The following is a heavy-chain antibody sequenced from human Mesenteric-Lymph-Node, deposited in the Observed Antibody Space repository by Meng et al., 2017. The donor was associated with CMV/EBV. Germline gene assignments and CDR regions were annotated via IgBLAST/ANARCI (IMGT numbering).Heavy chain of an antibody. J-gene: IGHJ6*02. V-gene: IGHV3-21*01. CDR2: ISTTNSHT. Sequence: GESLKISCAASGFIFSSFRMNWVRQAPGKGLEWVSFISTTNSHTYYVDSVKGRFTISRDNAKNSLYLQMNSLRAEDTAVYYCTRFSGGMDVWGQGATVTVSS. CDR3: TRFSGGMDV. CDR1: GFIFSSFR.